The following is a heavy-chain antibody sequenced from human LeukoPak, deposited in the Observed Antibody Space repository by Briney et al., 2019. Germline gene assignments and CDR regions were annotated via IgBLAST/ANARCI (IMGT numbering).Heavy chain of an antibody. CDR1: GGSISSYY. D-gene: IGHD1-26*01. Sequence: ASETLSLTCTVSGGSISSYYWSWIRQPAGKGLEWIGRIYTSGSTNYNPSLKSRVTMSVDTSKNQFSLKLSSVTAADTAVYYCARDGSGSYSPYFDYWGQGTLVTVSS. V-gene: IGHV4-4*07. CDR3: ARDGSGSYSPYFDY. CDR2: IYTSGST. J-gene: IGHJ4*02.